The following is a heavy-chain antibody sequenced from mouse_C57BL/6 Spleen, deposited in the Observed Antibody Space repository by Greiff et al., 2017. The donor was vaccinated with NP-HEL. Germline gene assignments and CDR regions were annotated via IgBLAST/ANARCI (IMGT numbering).Heavy chain of an antibody. CDR2: INPYNGDT. Sequence: EVQVVESGPELVKPGDSVKISCKASGYSFTGYFMNWVMQSHGKSLEWIGRINPYNGDTFYNQKFKGKATLTVDKSSSTAHMELRSLTSEDSAVYYCARSITTVVARYFDVWGTGTTVTVSS. V-gene: IGHV1-20*01. CDR3: ARSITTVVARYFDV. D-gene: IGHD1-1*01. CDR1: GYSFTGYF. J-gene: IGHJ1*03.